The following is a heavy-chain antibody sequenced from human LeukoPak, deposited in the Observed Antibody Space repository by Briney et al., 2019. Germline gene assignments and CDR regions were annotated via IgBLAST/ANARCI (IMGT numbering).Heavy chain of an antibody. CDR2: IYYSGST. V-gene: IGHV4-59*01. J-gene: IGHJ4*02. CDR3: AREVVGGYVFDY. D-gene: IGHD3-22*01. Sequence: SETLSLTCTVSGGSISSYYWSWIRQPPGKGLEWIGYIYYSGSTNYNPSLKSRVTISVDTSKNQFSLKLSSMTAADTAVYYCAREVVGGYVFDYWGQGTLVTVSS. CDR1: GGSISSYY.